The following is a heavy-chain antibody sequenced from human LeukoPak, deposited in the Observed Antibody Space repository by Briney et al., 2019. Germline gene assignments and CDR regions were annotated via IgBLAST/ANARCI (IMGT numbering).Heavy chain of an antibody. CDR3: ARRSGIAVAGAFDY. CDR1: GFTFSNYA. CDR2: ISGSGDST. Sequence: GGSLRLSCAASGFTFSNYAMRWVRQAPGKGLEWVSGISGSGDSTYYADSVKGRFTIARENTKNTVYLQMNRLRAEDTAVYYCARRSGIAVAGAFDYWGQGTLVTVSS. J-gene: IGHJ4*02. D-gene: IGHD6-19*01. V-gene: IGHV3-23*01.